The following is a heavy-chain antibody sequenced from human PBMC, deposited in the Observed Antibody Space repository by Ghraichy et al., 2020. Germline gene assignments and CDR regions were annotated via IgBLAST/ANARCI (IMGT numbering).Heavy chain of an antibody. J-gene: IGHJ4*02. CDR2: ISGSGGST. CDR3: AKNQYDILTGYYREVDY. Sequence: GESLNISCAASGFTFSSYAMSWVRQAPGKGLEWVSAISGSGGSTYYADSVKGRFTISRDNSKNTLYLQMNSLRAEDTAVYYCAKNQYDILTGYYREVDYWGQGTLVTVSS. CDR1: GFTFSSYA. V-gene: IGHV3-23*01. D-gene: IGHD3-9*01.